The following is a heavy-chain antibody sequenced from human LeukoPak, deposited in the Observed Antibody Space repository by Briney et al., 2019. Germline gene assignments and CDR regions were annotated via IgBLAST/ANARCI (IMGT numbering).Heavy chain of an antibody. Sequence: PSETLSLTCAVYGGSFSGYYWNWTRQPPGKGLEWIGEINHSGSTNYNPSLKSRVTISVDTSKNQFSLKLSSVTAADTAVYYCTRGLTYCSGGSCYSYYYMDVWGKGTTVTVSS. CDR3: TRGLTYCSGGSCYSYYYMDV. D-gene: IGHD2-15*01. CDR1: GGSFSGYY. CDR2: INHSGST. V-gene: IGHV4-34*01. J-gene: IGHJ6*03.